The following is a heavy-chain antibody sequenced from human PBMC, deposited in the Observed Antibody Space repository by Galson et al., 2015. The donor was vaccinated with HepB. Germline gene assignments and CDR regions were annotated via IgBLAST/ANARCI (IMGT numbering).Heavy chain of an antibody. V-gene: IGHV4-4*07. CDR3: ARDGAHFDF. CDR2: MYATSGST. CDR1: GGYISRNY. Sequence: LSLTCTVAGGYISRNYWSWVRQPAGKGLEWIGRMYATSGSTNYNPSLKSRATVSVDMSKNQSTLKLTSVTAADTAVYYCARDGAHFDFWGQGILVTVSS. J-gene: IGHJ4*02.